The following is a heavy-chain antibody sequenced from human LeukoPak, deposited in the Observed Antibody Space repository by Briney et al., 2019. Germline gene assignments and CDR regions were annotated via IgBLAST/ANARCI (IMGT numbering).Heavy chain of an antibody. CDR2: ISWNGGTI. CDR1: GFTFSSYD. J-gene: IGHJ4*02. D-gene: IGHD3-10*01. V-gene: IGHV3-9*01. Sequence: AGGTLRLSCAASGFTFSSYDMSWVRQAPGKGLEWVSHISWNGGTIGYADSVKGRFTISRDNAKNSLYLQMNSPRAEDTALYYCAKGSYGSGSYSDYWGQGTLVTVSS. CDR3: AKGSYGSGSYSDY.